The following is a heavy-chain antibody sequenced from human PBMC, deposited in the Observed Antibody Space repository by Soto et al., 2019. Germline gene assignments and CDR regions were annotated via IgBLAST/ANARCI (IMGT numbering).Heavy chain of an antibody. CDR3: ARHRPDYYGSGSYYPTPDYYYYMDV. CDR2: IYYSGST. J-gene: IGHJ6*03. D-gene: IGHD3-10*01. V-gene: IGHV4-59*08. CDR1: GGSISSYD. Sequence: QVQLQESRPGLVKPSETMSLTCTVSGGSISSYDWSWIRQPPGKGLEWIGYIYYSGSTHYNPSLKRRVTISVDTSKNQFSLKLSSVTAADTAVYYCARHRPDYYGSGSYYPTPDYYYYMDVWGKGTTVTVSS.